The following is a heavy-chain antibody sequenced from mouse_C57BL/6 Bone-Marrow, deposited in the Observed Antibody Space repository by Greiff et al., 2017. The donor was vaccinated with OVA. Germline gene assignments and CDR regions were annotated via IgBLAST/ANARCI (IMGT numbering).Heavy chain of an antibody. CDR2: IDPNSGGT. J-gene: IGHJ4*01. V-gene: IGHV1-72*01. D-gene: IGHD2-4*01. Sequence: VKQRPGRGLEWIGRIDPNSGGTKYNEKFKSKATLTVDKPSSTAYMQLSSLTSEDSAVYYCARRGDYDVGYAMDYWGQGTSVTVSS. CDR3: ARRGDYDVGYAMDY.